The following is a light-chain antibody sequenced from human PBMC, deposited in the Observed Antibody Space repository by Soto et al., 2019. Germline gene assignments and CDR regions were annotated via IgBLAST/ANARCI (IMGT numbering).Light chain of an antibody. J-gene: IGKJ1*01. Sequence: DIPMTQSPSTLSASVADSVTISCRASQTISSWLAWYQQKPGKAPKLLIYKASTLESGVPSRFSGRGSGTDFTLTISSLQPDDFATYYCQQYNSYPWTFGQGTKVEIK. CDR1: QTISSW. V-gene: IGKV1-5*03. CDR2: KAS. CDR3: QQYNSYPWT.